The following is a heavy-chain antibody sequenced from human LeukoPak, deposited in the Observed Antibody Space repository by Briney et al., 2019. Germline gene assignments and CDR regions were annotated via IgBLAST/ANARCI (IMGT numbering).Heavy chain of an antibody. CDR2: MTPNSGFS. V-gene: IGHV1-8*02. D-gene: IGHD7-27*01. CDR3: VTNWGSRYYSDMDV. J-gene: IGHJ6*02. Sequence: ASVKVSCKASGGTFSSYAINWVRQAAGQGLEWMGWMTPNSGFSGYAHKFRGRVTMTGNTSISTAYMELSSLRSEDTAIYYCVTNWGSRYYSDMDVWGQGTTVTVSS. CDR1: GGTFSSYA.